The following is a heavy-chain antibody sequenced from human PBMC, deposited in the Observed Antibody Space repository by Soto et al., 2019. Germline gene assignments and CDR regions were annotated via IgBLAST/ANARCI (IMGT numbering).Heavy chain of an antibody. Sequence: PSGTLSLTCTVSGGAISSYYWTWIRQPAGKGLEWIGRIYSSGSTKYNPSLQSRVTMSLDTSKNQFSLRLTSVTAADTAVYYCARGQRFSDWFDPWGQGTLVTVSS. V-gene: IGHV4-4*07. CDR2: IYSSGST. CDR1: GGAISSYY. CDR3: ARGQRFSDWFDP. D-gene: IGHD3-3*01. J-gene: IGHJ5*02.